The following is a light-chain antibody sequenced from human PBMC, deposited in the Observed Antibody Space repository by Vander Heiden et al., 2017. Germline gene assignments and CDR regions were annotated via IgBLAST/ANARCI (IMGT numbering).Light chain of an antibody. V-gene: IGKV1-39*01. J-gene: IGKJ1*01. CDR1: QGISNY. CDR2: TAS. CDR3: QQTYSTPKT. Sequence: DIQRSQSPSSLSASVGDGVTITCRASQGISNYLNWYQQKPGKGPELLIYTASTLQSGVPSRFRGSGSGTDFTLSISSLQPTDFATYYCQQTYSTPKTFGQGTRLEIK.